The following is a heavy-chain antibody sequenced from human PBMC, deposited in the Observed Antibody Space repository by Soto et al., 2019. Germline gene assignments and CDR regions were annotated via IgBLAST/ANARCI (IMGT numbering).Heavy chain of an antibody. Sequence: EVQLVESGGGLVQPGESLKLSCAVSGFTFSGSAMHWVRQASGKGLEWVGRIRSKANNYATAYAASVKGRFTISRDDSKNTAYLQMNSLKSDDTAVYYCTRGYGDYVRDYWGQGTLVTVSS. CDR3: TRGYGDYVRDY. CDR2: IRSKANNYAT. D-gene: IGHD4-17*01. CDR1: GFTFSGSA. V-gene: IGHV3-73*01. J-gene: IGHJ4*02.